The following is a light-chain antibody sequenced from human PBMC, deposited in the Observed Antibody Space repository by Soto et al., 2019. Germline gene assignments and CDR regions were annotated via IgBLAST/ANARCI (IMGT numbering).Light chain of an antibody. CDR3: QQYGSSPYT. CDR2: DAS. CDR1: QNVRDRF. J-gene: IGKJ2*01. V-gene: IGKV3D-20*01. Sequence: ENVLTQSPATLSLSPGERATLSCGASQNVRDRFLAWYQQKPGLAPRLLIYDASSRATGIPDRFSGSGSGTDFTITISRLEPEDFAVYYCQQYGSSPYTFGQGTKLEIK.